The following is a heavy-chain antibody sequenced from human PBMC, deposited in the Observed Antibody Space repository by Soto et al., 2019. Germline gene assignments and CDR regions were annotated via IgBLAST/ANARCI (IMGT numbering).Heavy chain of an antibody. V-gene: IGHV1-69*13. D-gene: IGHD4-17*01. CDR2: IIPIFGTA. CDR1: GGTFSSYA. CDR3: ARDKADGDYYFDY. Sequence: SVKVSCKASGGTFSSYAISWVRQAPGQGLEWMGGIIPIFGTANYAQKFQGRVTITADESTSTAYMELSSLRSEDTAGDYGARDKADGDYYFDYWGQGTLVTVSS. J-gene: IGHJ4*02.